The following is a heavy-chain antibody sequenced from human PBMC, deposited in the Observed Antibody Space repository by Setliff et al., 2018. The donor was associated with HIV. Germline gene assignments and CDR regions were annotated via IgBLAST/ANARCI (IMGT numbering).Heavy chain of an antibody. V-gene: IGHV4-34*01. D-gene: IGHD3-10*01. CDR1: GGSFSGYH. CDR2: INHSGRT. CDR3: ARDDTLLWFGEPKSDDY. Sequence: KPSETLSLTCAVYGGSFSGYHWNWIRQPPGKGLEWIGEINHSGRTNYNPSLKSRVTISVDTSKNQFSLKLSSVTAADTAVYYCARDDTLLWFGEPKSDDYWGQGTLVTVSS. J-gene: IGHJ4*02.